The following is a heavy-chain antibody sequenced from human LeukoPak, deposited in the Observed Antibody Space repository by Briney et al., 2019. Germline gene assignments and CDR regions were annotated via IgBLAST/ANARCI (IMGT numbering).Heavy chain of an antibody. CDR3: AKAYSSSWYFYFDY. Sequence: GGSLRLSCAASGFIFTNYAMSWVRQAPGKGLEWVAFIRYDGSNKYYADSVKGRFTISRDNSKNTLYLQMNSLRAEDTAVYYCAKAYSSSWYFYFDYWGQGTLVTVSS. D-gene: IGHD6-13*01. V-gene: IGHV3-30*02. CDR2: IRYDGSNK. J-gene: IGHJ4*02. CDR1: GFIFTNYA.